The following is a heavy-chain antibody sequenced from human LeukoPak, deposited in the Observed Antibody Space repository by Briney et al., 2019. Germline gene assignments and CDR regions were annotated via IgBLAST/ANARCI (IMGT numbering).Heavy chain of an antibody. CDR3: VGGDFHY. D-gene: IGHD3-16*01. CDR1: AFNFNTYS. Sequence: GRSLRLSCAASAFNFNTYSMHWVRQAPGKGLEWVAVISEDGRNGYYLDSVKGQFTISRENSKKMLYLQMNSLRVDDTAVYYCVGGDFHYWGQGTLVTVSS. CDR2: ISEDGRNG. V-gene: IGHV3-30*03. J-gene: IGHJ4*02.